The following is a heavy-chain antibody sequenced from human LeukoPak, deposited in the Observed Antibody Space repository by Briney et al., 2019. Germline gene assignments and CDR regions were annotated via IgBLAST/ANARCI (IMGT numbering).Heavy chain of an antibody. Sequence: GGSLRLSCAASGFTFGDYHMSWIRLAPGKGLEWVSYTSTSGETIYHADSVKGRFTISRDNSKNTMYLQMNRLRVEDTAVYFCARDRAVTQDWVEFDPWGQGTLVTVSS. CDR1: GFTFGDYH. CDR2: TSTSGETI. CDR3: ARDRAVTQDWVEFDP. J-gene: IGHJ5*02. D-gene: IGHD4-17*01. V-gene: IGHV3-11*04.